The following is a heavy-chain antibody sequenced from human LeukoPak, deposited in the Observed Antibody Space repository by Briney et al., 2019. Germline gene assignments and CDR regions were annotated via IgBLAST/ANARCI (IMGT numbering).Heavy chain of an antibody. CDR2: IYQSGST. D-gene: IGHD3-3*01. J-gene: IGHJ5*02. CDR1: GYSIRNGYN. CDR3: ARDGLEWLIELEAEEWFDP. V-gene: IGHV4-38-2*02. Sequence: PSETLSLTCTVSGYSIRNGYNWGWIRLSPGKGLEWLGSIYQSGSTYDNPSLKSRVTLSIDTSKNQFSLKLSSVTAADTAVYYCARDGLEWLIELEAEEWFDPWGQGTLVTVSS.